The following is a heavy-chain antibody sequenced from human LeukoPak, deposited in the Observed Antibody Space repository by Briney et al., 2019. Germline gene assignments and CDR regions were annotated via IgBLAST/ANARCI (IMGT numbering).Heavy chain of an antibody. J-gene: IGHJ4*02. V-gene: IGHV3-23*01. Sequence: GGSLRLSCAASGFTFSTYAVNWVRQAPGKGLEWVSTISGSGDSTYYADSVKGRFTISRDNSKDTLYLQMSSVRVDDTAVYYCARHSAVAGLYFDYWGQGTLVTVSS. CDR3: ARHSAVAGLYFDY. CDR1: GFTFSTYA. CDR2: ISGSGDST. D-gene: IGHD6-19*01.